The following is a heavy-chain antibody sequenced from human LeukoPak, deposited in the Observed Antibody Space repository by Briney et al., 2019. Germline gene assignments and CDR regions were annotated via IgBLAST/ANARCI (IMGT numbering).Heavy chain of an antibody. V-gene: IGHV3-11*01. CDR3: ARGYCSGGSCYSGDY. CDR1: GFIFENYY. D-gene: IGHD2-15*01. Sequence: GGSLRLSCTASGFIFENYYMSWIRQAPGKGPQWVSYISKEDNTIYYADSVKGRFTVSRDNDKNSMYLQMNRLKTEDTAVYYCARGYCSGGSCYSGDYWGQGTLVTVSS. CDR2: ISKEDNTI. J-gene: IGHJ4*02.